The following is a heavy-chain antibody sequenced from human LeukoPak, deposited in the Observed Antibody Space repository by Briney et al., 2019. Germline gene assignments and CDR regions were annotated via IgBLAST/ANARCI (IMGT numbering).Heavy chain of an antibody. CDR3: ARGHPYNYGSNYMDV. D-gene: IGHD3-10*01. CDR2: VTNNGDTT. CDR1: GFNFSAYA. Sequence: PGGSLRLSCAASGFNFSAYAMHWVRQAPGKGLEYVSVVTNNGDTTYYANSVKGRFTISRDNSKSTLFLQMDSLRGEDMGVYHCARGHPYNYGSNYMDVWGSGTTVTVS. J-gene: IGHJ6*03. V-gene: IGHV3-64*01.